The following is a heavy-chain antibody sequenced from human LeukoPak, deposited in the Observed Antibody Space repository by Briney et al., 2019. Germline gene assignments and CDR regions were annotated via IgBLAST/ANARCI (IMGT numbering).Heavy chain of an antibody. Sequence: ASVKVSCKASGYTFTSYGISWVRQAPGQGLEWMGWISAYNGNTNCAQKLQGRVTMTTDTSTSTAYMELRSLRSDDTAVYYCARDEPNLRYCSGGSCYTPFVYWGQGTLVTVSS. CDR1: GYTFTSYG. D-gene: IGHD2-15*01. J-gene: IGHJ4*02. CDR3: ARDEPNLRYCSGGSCYTPFVY. V-gene: IGHV1-18*01. CDR2: ISAYNGNT.